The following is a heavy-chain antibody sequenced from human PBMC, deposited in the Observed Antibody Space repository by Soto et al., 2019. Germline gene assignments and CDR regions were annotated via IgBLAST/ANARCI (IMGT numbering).Heavy chain of an antibody. CDR2: INPSGGST. D-gene: IGHD3-22*01. Sequence: QVQLVQSGAEVKKPGASVKVSCKASGYTFTSYYMHWVRQAPGQGLEWMGIINPSGGSTSYAQKFQGRVTMTRDTSTSTVYMELSSLRSEDTAVYYCARDRFDSSDTLDAFDIWGQGTMVTVSS. J-gene: IGHJ3*02. V-gene: IGHV1-46*01. CDR3: ARDRFDSSDTLDAFDI. CDR1: GYTFTSYY.